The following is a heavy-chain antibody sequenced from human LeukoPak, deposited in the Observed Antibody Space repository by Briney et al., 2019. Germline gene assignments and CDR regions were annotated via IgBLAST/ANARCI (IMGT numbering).Heavy chain of an antibody. D-gene: IGHD3-16*01. CDR1: GGSFSGYY. J-gene: IGHJ6*03. V-gene: IGHV4-34*01. CDR3: ARGGWGRSEYYYMDV. CDR2: VNHSGST. Sequence: SETLSPTCAVYGGSFSGYYWSWIRQPPGKGLEWIGEVNHSGSTNYNPSLKSRVTISVDTSKNQFSLKLSSVTAADTAVYYCARGGWGRSEYYYMDVWGKGTTVTVSS.